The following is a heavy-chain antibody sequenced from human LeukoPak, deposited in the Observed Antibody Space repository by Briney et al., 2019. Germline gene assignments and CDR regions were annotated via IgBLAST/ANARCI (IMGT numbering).Heavy chain of an antibody. CDR1: GFTFSNAW. D-gene: IGHD5-12*01. J-gene: IGHJ4*02. CDR2: IKSKTDGGTT. CDR3: TTAYPSNSGYDSADFDY. Sequence: PGGSLRLSCAASGFTFSNAWMSWVRQAPGKGLEWVGRIKSKTDGGTTDYAAPVKGRFTISRDDSKNTLYLQMNSLKTEDTAMYYCTTAYPSNSGYDSADFDYWGQGTLVTVSS. V-gene: IGHV3-15*01.